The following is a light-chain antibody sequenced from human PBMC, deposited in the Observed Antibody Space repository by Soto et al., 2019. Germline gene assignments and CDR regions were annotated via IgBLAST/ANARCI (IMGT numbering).Light chain of an antibody. Sequence: SYELTQPHSVSVSPGQTASITCSGDNLRNKYACWYQQKPGQSPVLVIYQDSKRPSGIPERFSGSNSGNTATLTISGTQAMDEADYYCQAWDSSTVVFGGGTKVTVL. CDR2: QDS. CDR3: QAWDSSTVV. V-gene: IGLV3-1*01. J-gene: IGLJ2*01. CDR1: NLRNKY.